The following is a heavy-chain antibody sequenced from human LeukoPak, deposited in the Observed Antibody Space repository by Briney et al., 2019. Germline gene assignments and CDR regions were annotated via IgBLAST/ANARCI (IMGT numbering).Heavy chain of an antibody. CDR2: ISSSGSTI. Sequence: PGRSLRLSCAASGFTFSSYAMNWGRQAPRKGLWWGSYISSSGSTIYYADSVKGRFTISRDNAKNSLYLQMNSLRAEDTAVYYCARVHYYDSSGYYSGYFDYWGQGTLVTVSS. D-gene: IGHD3-22*01. J-gene: IGHJ4*02. V-gene: IGHV3-48*03. CDR3: ARVHYYDSSGYYSGYFDY. CDR1: GFTFSSYA.